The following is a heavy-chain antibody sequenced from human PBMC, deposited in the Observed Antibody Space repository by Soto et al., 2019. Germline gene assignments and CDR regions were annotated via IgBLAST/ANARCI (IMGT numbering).Heavy chain of an antibody. CDR2: IYYSGNT. D-gene: IGHD2-8*01. J-gene: IGHJ5*02. CDR1: GDSISSGAYY. Sequence: QVQLQESGPGLVKPSQTLSLTCTVSGDSISSGAYYWSWIRQHPGKGLELIGYIYYSGNTYHNPSLKSRATLSIDTSKNHFSLKLSSVTAADTAVYYCARLLRGTDRVWFDPWGQGTLVTVSS. V-gene: IGHV4-31*03. CDR3: ARLLRGTDRVWFDP.